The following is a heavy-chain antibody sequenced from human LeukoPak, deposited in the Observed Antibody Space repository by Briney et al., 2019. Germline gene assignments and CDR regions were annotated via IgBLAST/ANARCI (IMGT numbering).Heavy chain of an antibody. J-gene: IGHJ5*02. V-gene: IGHV3-48*03. CDR2: ISSSGSTI. CDR1: GFTFSSYE. Sequence: GGSLRLSCAASGFTFSSYEMNWVRQAPGKGLEWVSYISSSGSTIYYADSVKGRFTISRDNAKNSLYLQMKSLRAEDTAVYYCARDRIAAAGKNNWFDPWGQGTLVTVSS. CDR3: ARDRIAAAGKNNWFDP. D-gene: IGHD6-13*01.